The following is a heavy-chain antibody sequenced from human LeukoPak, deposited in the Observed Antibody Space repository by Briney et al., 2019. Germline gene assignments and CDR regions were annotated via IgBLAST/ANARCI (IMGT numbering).Heavy chain of an antibody. CDR2: IKQDGSEK. Sequence: GGSLRLSCAASGFTVSSNYMSWVRQAPGKGLEWVANIKQDGSEKYYVDSVKGRFTISRDNANDSLYLQMNSLRVADTAVYYCARGAGAMDVWGQGTTVTVSS. J-gene: IGHJ6*02. V-gene: IGHV3-7*05. CDR3: ARGAGAMDV. CDR1: GFTVSSNY.